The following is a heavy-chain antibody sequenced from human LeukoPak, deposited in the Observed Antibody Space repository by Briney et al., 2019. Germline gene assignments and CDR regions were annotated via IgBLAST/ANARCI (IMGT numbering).Heavy chain of an antibody. CDR3: ARSITIFGVAPDY. CDR1: GFTFSSYA. D-gene: IGHD3-3*01. J-gene: IGHJ4*02. CDR2: ISSNGGST. V-gene: IGHV3-64*01. Sequence: GGSLRLSCAASGFTFSSYAMHSVRQAPGKGLEYVSAISSNGGSTYYANSVKGRFTISRDNSKNTLYLQMGSLRAEDMAVYYCARSITIFGVAPDYWGQGTLVTVSS.